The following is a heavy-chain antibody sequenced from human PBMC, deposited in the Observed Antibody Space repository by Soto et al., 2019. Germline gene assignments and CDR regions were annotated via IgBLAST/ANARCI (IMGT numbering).Heavy chain of an antibody. CDR3: AISTGVPNTLRSRYLFDY. J-gene: IGHJ4*01. CDR1: GGSVSDKTYY. D-gene: IGHD2-15*01. Sequence: SSETLSLTCSVSGGSVSDKTYYWSWIRQPPGKRLEWIGYVYYSGTTNYNPSLKSRVTISVDLSKNRFSLRLSSVTTADTALYYCAISTGVPNTLRSRYLFDYW. CDR2: VYYSGTT. V-gene: IGHV4-61*01.